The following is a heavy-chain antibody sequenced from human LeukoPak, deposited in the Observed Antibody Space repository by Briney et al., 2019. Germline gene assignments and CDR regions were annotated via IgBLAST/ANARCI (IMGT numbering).Heavy chain of an antibody. CDR1: GASIRSGDYY. J-gene: IGHJ3*02. Sequence: SQTLSLTCTVSGASIRSGDYYWSWIRQPPGKGLEWIGYIYDSGSTYYNPSLKSRITISVDTSENRFSLKLSSVTATDTAVYYCARDCSGGSCYGAFDIWGQGTMVAVSS. V-gene: IGHV4-30-4*01. D-gene: IGHD2-15*01. CDR2: IYDSGST. CDR3: ARDCSGGSCYGAFDI.